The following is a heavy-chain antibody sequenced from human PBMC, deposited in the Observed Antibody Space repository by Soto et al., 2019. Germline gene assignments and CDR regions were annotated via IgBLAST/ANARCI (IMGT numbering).Heavy chain of an antibody. V-gene: IGHV4-59*01. CDR2: ISDSGST. D-gene: IGHD1-26*01. CDR1: GGSITNYY. CDR3: ARERVGHSAMDV. J-gene: IGHJ6*02. Sequence: QVQLQESGPGLVKPSETLSLMCTVSGGSITNYYWSWIRQSPARGLEWIGYISDSGSTKYNPSLRSRVSISLDTSKNQFSLKLTSVTAADTAVYYCARERVGHSAMDVWGQGTTVTVSS.